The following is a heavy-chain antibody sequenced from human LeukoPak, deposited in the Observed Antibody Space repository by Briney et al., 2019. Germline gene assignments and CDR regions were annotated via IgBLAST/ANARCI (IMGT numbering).Heavy chain of an antibody. Sequence: SVKVSCKASGGTFSSYAISWVRQAPGQGLEWMGRIIPILGIANYAQKFQGSVTITADKSTSTAYMELSSLRSEDTAVYYCARARDDYGDYKYDYYYGMDVWGQGTTVTVSS. CDR3: ARARDDYGDYKYDYYYGMDV. CDR2: IIPILGIA. J-gene: IGHJ6*02. V-gene: IGHV1-69*04. CDR1: GGTFSSYA. D-gene: IGHD4-17*01.